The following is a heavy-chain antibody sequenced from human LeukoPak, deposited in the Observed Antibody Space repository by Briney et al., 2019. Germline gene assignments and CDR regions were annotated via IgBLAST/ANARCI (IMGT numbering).Heavy chain of an antibody. CDR3: ASRPLRRIAVDTNWFDP. J-gene: IGHJ5*02. V-gene: IGHV1-24*01. Sequence: GASVKVSCKDSGYTLTELSMHWVRQAPGKGLEWMGGFDPEDGETIYAQKFQGRVTMTEDTSTDTAYMELSSLRSEDTAVYYCASRPLRRIAVDTNWFDPWGQGTLVTVSS. D-gene: IGHD6-19*01. CDR1: GYTLTELS. CDR2: FDPEDGET.